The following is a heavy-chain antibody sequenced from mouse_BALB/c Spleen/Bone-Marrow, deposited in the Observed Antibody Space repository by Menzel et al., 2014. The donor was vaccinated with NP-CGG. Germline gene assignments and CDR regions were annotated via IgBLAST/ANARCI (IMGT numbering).Heavy chain of an antibody. CDR3: ARHYYGSSAAMDY. Sequence: QVQLQQSGAELVKPGASVKLSCKTSGYTFTNYWIQWVKQRPGQGLGWIGEIFPGTGTTYYNEKFKGKATLTIDTSSSTAYMQLSSLTSEDSAVYFCARHYYGSSAAMDYWGQGTSVTVSS. D-gene: IGHD1-1*01. J-gene: IGHJ4*01. CDR1: GYTFTNYW. CDR2: IFPGTGTT. V-gene: IGHV1S132*01.